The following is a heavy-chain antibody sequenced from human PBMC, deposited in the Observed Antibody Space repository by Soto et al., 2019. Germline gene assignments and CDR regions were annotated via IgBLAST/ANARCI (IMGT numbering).Heavy chain of an antibody. CDR2: ISGSGGST. V-gene: IGHV3-23*01. D-gene: IGHD3-3*01. CDR3: AKTVDYDFWSGYYPLDY. J-gene: IGHJ4*02. CDR1: GFTFSSYA. Sequence: EVQLLESGGGLVQPGGSLRLSCAASGFTFSSYAMSWVRQAPGKGLEWVSAISGSGGSTYYADSVKGRFTISRDNSKNTLYLQMNSLRAEDTAVYYCAKTVDYDFWSGYYPLDYWGQGTLVTVSS.